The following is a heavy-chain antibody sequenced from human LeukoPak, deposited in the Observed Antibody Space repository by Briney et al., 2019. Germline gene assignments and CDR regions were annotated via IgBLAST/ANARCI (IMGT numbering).Heavy chain of an antibody. Sequence: PGGSLRLSRAASGFTFSTYWMHWVRQAPGKGLVWVSRVNPDGSTTNYADSVKGRFTISRDNAKNTVYLQMNSLRAEDTAVYYCGRDLAAGSWGQGTLVTVSS. D-gene: IGHD6-13*01. J-gene: IGHJ5*02. CDR1: GFTFSTYW. CDR2: VNPDGSTT. CDR3: GRDLAAGS. V-gene: IGHV3-74*01.